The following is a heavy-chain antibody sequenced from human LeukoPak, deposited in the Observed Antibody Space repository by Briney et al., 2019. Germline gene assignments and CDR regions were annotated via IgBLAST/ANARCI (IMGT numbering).Heavy chain of an antibody. CDR2: INPNSGGT. Sequence: ASVKVSCKASGYTFTDYYMHWVRQAPGQGLEWMGWINPNSGGTNYAQKFQGRVTMTRDTSISTAYMELSSLRSDDTAIYYCARGDDCSGGSCYSWLFQHWGQVTLVTVSS. CDR3: ARGDDCSGGSCYSWLFQH. J-gene: IGHJ1*01. V-gene: IGHV1-2*02. D-gene: IGHD2-15*01. CDR1: GYTFTDYY.